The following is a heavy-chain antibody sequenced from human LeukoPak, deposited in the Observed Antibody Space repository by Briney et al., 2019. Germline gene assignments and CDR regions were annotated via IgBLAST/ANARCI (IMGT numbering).Heavy chain of an antibody. CDR2: INPDGSQT. CDR3: ARYLGYGALDP. Sequence: PGGSLRLSCAASGFTFSTYWMNWVRQAPGKGLEWVALINPDGSQTNYVDSVRGRFTISRDNAENSLYLQMNSLRAEDTAVYYCARYLGYGALDPWVQGTLVSVS. D-gene: IGHD4-17*01. CDR1: GFTFSTYW. J-gene: IGHJ5*02. V-gene: IGHV3-7*01.